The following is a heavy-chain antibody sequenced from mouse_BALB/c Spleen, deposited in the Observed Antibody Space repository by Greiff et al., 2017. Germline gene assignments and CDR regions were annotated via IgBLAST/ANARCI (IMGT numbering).Heavy chain of an antibody. CDR3: ARSTGFDY. Sequence: VKLVESGAELVRPGVSVKISCKGSGYTFTDYAMHWVKQSHAKSLEWIGVISTYYGDASYNQKFKGKATMTVDKSSSTAYMELARLTSEDSAIYYCARSTGFDYWGQGTTLTVSS. V-gene: IGHV1S137*01. CDR2: ISTYYGDA. J-gene: IGHJ2*01. CDR1: GYTFTDYA.